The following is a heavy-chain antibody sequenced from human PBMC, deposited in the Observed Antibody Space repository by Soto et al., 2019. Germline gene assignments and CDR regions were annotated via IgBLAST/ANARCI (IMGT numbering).Heavy chain of an antibody. V-gene: IGHV4-39*01. CDR3: AGQTFTIAAASYGRSKCFHP. CDR1: GGSITSSSNF. D-gene: IGHD6-25*01. CDR2: VYFTGNT. Sequence: SSETLSLTCTVSGGSITSSSNFWGWVRQPPGKGLEWIGTVYFTGNTYYTPSLKSRLTMSIDTSKNEFSLRLNSVTAADTAVYYCAGQTFTIAAASYGRSKCFHPCGPGTLVTVSS. J-gene: IGHJ5*02.